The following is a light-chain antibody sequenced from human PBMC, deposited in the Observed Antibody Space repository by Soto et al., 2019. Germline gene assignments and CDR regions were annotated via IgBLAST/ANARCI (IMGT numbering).Light chain of an antibody. V-gene: IGKV1-39*01. J-gene: IGKJ1*01. CDR3: EQSYGSPPT. CDR2: AAS. CDR1: QSINTY. Sequence: DIQMTQSPSSLSASVGDRVTITCRASQSINTYLNWYQQKPGKAPKLLISAASSLQSGVPARFSGSGSGTDFTLIISSVQPDDLATFYCEQSYGSPPTFGQGTKVDIK.